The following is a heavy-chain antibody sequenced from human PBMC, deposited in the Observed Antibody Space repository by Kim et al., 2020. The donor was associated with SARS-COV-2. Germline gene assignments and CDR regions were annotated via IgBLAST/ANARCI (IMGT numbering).Heavy chain of an antibody. CDR1: GGSISSSNW. J-gene: IGHJ4*02. V-gene: IGHV4-4*02. CDR3: ARGGGSSSWYGKSWKYYFDY. D-gene: IGHD6-13*01. CDR2: IYHSGST. Sequence: SETLSLTCAVSGGSISSSNWWSWVRQPPGKGLEWIGEIYHSGSTNYNPSLKSRVTISVDKSKNQFSLKLSSVTAADTAVYYCARGGGSSSWYGKSWKYYFDYWGQGTLVTVSS.